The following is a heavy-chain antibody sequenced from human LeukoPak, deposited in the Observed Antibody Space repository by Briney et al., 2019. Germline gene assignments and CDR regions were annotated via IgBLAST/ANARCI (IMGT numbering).Heavy chain of an antibody. Sequence: SETLSLTCTVSGGSLSSYYWSWIRQPPGKGLEWIGYIYYSGSTNYNPSLKSRVTMSVDTSKNQFSLKLSSVTAADTAVYYCASQPFGSSWYWFDSWGQGTLVTVSS. J-gene: IGHJ5*01. CDR1: GGSLSSYY. CDR3: ASQPFGSSWYWFDS. V-gene: IGHV4-59*01. CDR2: IYYSGST. D-gene: IGHD6-13*01.